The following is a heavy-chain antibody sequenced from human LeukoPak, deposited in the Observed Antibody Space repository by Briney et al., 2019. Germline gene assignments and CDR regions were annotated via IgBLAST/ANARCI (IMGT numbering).Heavy chain of an antibody. J-gene: IGHJ5*01. Sequence: PSETLSLTCAVSGGSISSSNWWSWVRQPPGKGLEWIGEIYHSGSTNYNPSLKSRVTISVDKSKNQFSLKLRSVTATDTAVYYCARAQYYYDGGGYWVTLIDSWGQGTLVSVSS. D-gene: IGHD3-22*01. CDR3: ARAQYYYDGGGYWVTLIDS. CDR1: GGSISSSNW. V-gene: IGHV4-4*02. CDR2: IYHSGST.